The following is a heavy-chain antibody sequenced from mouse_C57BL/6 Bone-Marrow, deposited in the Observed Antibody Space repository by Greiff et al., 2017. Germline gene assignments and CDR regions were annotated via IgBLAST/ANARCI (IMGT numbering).Heavy chain of an antibody. CDR2: ILPGSGST. J-gene: IGHJ4*01. D-gene: IGHD2-1*01. Sequence: VKLQQSGAELMKPGASVKLSCKATGYTFTGYWIEWVKQRPGHGLEWIGEILPGSGSTNYNEKFKGKATFTADTSSNTAYMQLSSLTTEDSAIYYCVYYGNYVDYAMDYWGQGTSVTVSS. CDR1: GYTFTGYW. CDR3: VYYGNYVDYAMDY. V-gene: IGHV1-9*01.